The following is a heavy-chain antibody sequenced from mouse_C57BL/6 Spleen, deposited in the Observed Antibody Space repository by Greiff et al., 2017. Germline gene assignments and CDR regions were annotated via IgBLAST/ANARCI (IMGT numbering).Heavy chain of an antibody. J-gene: IGHJ3*01. V-gene: IGHV1-5*01. Sequence: EVQLVEPGTVLARPGASVKMSCKTSGYTFTSYWLHWVKQRPGQGLEWIGAIYPGNSDTSYNEKFKGKAKLTAVTSASTAYMELSSLTNEVSAVYYCSGGYDAWFAYWGQGTLVTVSA. D-gene: IGHD2-2*01. CDR3: SGGYDAWFAY. CDR1: GYTFTSYW. CDR2: IYPGNSDT.